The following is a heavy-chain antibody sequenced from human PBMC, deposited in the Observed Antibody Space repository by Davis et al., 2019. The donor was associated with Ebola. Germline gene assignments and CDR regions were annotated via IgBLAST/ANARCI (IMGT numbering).Heavy chain of an antibody. CDR3: ARDLRYCSGGSCYSISPFDY. Sequence: GESLKISCAASGFTFSNYDMHWVRQAPGKGLEWVAVIWYDGSNKYYADSVKGRFTISSDNSKNTLYLQMNSLRAEDTAVYYCARDLRYCSGGSCYSISPFDYWGQGTLVTVSS. CDR2: IWYDGSNK. V-gene: IGHV3-33*01. CDR1: GFTFSNYD. D-gene: IGHD2-15*01. J-gene: IGHJ4*02.